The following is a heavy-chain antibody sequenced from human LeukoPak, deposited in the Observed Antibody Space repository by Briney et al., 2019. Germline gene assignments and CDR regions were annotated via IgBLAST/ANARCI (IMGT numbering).Heavy chain of an antibody. CDR1: GYSISSGYY. D-gene: IGHD3-10*01. J-gene: IGHJ4*02. Sequence: PSETLSLTCTVSGYSISSGYYWGWIRQPPGKGLEWIGSIYHSGSTYYNPSLKSRVTISVDTSKNQFSLKLSSVTAADTAVYYCGIGSVYYYGSGSYYGFDYWGQGTLVTVSS. CDR2: IYHSGST. V-gene: IGHV4-38-2*02. CDR3: GIGSVYYYGSGSYYGFDY.